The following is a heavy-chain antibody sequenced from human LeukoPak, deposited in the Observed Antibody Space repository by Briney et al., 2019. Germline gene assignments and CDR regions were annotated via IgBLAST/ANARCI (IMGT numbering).Heavy chain of an antibody. CDR3: ARGVHGDYRWYFDL. Sequence: SETLSLTCAVYGGSFSGYYWSWIRQPPGKGLEWIGEINHSGSTNYNPSLKSRVTISVDTSKNQFSLKLSSVTAADTAVYYCARGVHGDYRWYFDLWGRGTLVTVSS. CDR2: INHSGST. D-gene: IGHD4-17*01. CDR1: GGSFSGYY. V-gene: IGHV4-34*01. J-gene: IGHJ2*01.